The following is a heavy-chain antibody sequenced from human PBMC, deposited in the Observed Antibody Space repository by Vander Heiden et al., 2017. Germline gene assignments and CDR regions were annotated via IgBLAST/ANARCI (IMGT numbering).Heavy chain of an antibody. Sequence: QVQLVESGGGVVQPGRSLRLSCAASGFIFSSYGMHWVRQAPGKGLEWVAIIWYDGSKKYYADSVKGRFTISGDNSKNTLYLQMNSMRAEDTAVYYCAREGDSSGYYYFDYWGQGTLVTVSS. CDR2: IWYDGSKK. CDR1: GFIFSSYG. D-gene: IGHD3-22*01. V-gene: IGHV3-33*01. J-gene: IGHJ4*02. CDR3: AREGDSSGYYYFDY.